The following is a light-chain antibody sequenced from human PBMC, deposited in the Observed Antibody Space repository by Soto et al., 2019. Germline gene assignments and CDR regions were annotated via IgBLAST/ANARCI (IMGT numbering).Light chain of an antibody. CDR3: SSYTSISTLV. CDR2: EVS. CDR1: SSDIGDYNY. V-gene: IGLV2-14*01. J-gene: IGLJ2*01. Sequence: QSALTQPASVSGSPGQSITISCTGTSSDIGDYNYVSWYQQHPGKAPKLIIYEVSNRPSGVSNRFSGSKSGNTASLTISGLQAEDEADYYCSSYTSISTLVFGGGTKLTVL.